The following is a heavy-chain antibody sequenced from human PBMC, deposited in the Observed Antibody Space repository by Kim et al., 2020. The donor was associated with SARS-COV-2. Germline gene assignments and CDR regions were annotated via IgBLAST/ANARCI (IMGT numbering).Heavy chain of an antibody. D-gene: IGHD2-2*01. Sequence: GGSLRLSCAASGFTFSSYAMSWVRQAPGKGLEWVSAISGSGGSTYYADSLKGRFTISRDNSKNTLYLQMNSLRAEDTAVYYCAKEEAYQPLSSSDYWGQGTLVTVSS. V-gene: IGHV3-23*01. CDR1: GFTFSSYA. CDR3: AKEEAYQPLSSSDY. CDR2: ISGSGGST. J-gene: IGHJ4*02.